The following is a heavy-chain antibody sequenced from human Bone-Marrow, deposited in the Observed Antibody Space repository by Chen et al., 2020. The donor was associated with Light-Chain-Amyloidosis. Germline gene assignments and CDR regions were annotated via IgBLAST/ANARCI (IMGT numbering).Heavy chain of an antibody. CDR2: IDPGPPDN. Sequence: EVQLVQSGAEVKKPGESLKISCKGSGYSFTSYWIGWVRQMPGKGLEWMGIIDPGPPDNNNRPSVQSPVTISAENSISTAYLQGGRLKASDTARYYCARPLLWGGGGAFDIWGQGTMVTVSS. V-gene: IGHV5-51*01. J-gene: IGHJ3*02. CDR1: GYSFTSYW. D-gene: IGHD3-10*01. CDR3: ARPLLWGGGGAFDI.